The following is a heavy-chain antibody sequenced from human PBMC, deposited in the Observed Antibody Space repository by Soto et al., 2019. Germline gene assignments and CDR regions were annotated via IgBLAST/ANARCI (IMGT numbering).Heavy chain of an antibody. CDR1: GGSISSSNYY. Sequence: SETLSLTCTVSGGSISSSNYYWGWIRQPPGKGLEWIGSIYYSGSTYYNPSLKSRVTISVDTSKNHLSLRLSAVTATDTAVYYCARGDYYYMDVWGKGTTVTVSS. CDR3: ARGDYYYMDV. D-gene: IGHD1-26*01. CDR2: IYYSGST. J-gene: IGHJ6*03. V-gene: IGHV4-39*02.